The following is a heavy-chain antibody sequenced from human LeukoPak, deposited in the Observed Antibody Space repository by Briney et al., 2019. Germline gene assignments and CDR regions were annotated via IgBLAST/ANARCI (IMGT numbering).Heavy chain of an antibody. CDR3: ARDHCSSTSCYLFDY. J-gene: IGHJ4*02. CDR1: GYTFTGYY. Sequence: GASVKVSCKASGYTFTGYYMHWVRQAPGQGLECVGWINPNSGATNYAQKFQGRSTMTRDTSISKAYMELSRLRSDDTAVYYCARDHCSSTSCYLFDYWGQGTLVTVSS. D-gene: IGHD2-2*01. CDR2: INPNSGAT. V-gene: IGHV1-2*02.